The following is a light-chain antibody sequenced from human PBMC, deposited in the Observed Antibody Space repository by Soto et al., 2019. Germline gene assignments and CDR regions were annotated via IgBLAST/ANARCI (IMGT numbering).Light chain of an antibody. CDR2: GAS. CDR1: QSVSSSY. V-gene: IGKV3-20*01. Sequence: EIVLTQSPGTLSLSPGERATLSCRASQSVSSSYFAWYQQKPGQAPRLLIYGASSRATGIPDRFSGSGSGTDFTLTISRPAPEDFAVYYCQQYGSSPLTFGGGTKAEIK. CDR3: QQYGSSPLT. J-gene: IGKJ4*01.